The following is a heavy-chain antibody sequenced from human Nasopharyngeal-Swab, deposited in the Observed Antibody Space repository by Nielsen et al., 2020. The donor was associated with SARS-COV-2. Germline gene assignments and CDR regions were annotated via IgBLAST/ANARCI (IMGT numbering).Heavy chain of an antibody. J-gene: IGHJ3*02. CDR2: IRSKVNSYAT. Sequence: GESLKISCAASGFGFSVSSLNWVRQASGKGLEWVGRIRSKVNSYATTYGVSVKGRFTISRDDSKNTAYLQMNSLKTEDTAVYYCARVNPISGSYYDAIDIWGQGTMVTVSS. V-gene: IGHV3-73*01. CDR3: ARVNPISGSYYDAIDI. D-gene: IGHD1-26*01. CDR1: GFGFSVSS.